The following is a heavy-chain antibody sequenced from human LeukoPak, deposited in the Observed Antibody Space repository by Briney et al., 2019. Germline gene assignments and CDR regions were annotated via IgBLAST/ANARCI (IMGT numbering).Heavy chain of an antibody. D-gene: IGHD5-12*01. V-gene: IGHV4-59*01. CDR1: GGSISSYY. CDR3: ARRLNRNAGYYFDY. Sequence: SSETLSLTCTVSGGSISSYYWSWTRQPPGKGLEWIGYIYYSGSTNYNPSLKSQVTISVDTSKNQFSLKLSSVTAADTAVYYCARRLNRNAGYYFDYWGQGTLVTVSS. CDR2: IYYSGST. J-gene: IGHJ4*02.